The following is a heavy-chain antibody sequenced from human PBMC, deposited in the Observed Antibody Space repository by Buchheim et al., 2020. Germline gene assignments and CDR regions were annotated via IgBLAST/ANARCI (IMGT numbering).Heavy chain of an antibody. D-gene: IGHD3-10*01. CDR2: ISGSGGST. CDR1: GFTFSSYA. J-gene: IGHJ4*02. V-gene: IGHV3-23*01. CDR3: AKERITMVRGVIITPAPDYDY. Sequence: EVQLLESGGGLVQPGGSLRLSCAASGFTFSSYALSWVRQAPGKGLEWVSAISGSGGSTYYADSVKGRFTISRDNSTNTLYLQMNRLRAEDTAVYYCAKERITMVRGVIITPAPDYDYWGQGTL.